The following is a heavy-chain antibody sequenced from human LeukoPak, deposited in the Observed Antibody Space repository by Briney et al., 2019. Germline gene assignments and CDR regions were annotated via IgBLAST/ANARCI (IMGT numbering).Heavy chain of an antibody. CDR2: IYHRGST. J-gene: IGHJ4*02. Sequence: SETLSLTCTVSGDSISSYYWSWLRQPPGKGLEWIGYIYHRGSTNYNPSLKSRVTLSADTSKDQFSLKLASVTAADTAVYYCATGYSRTWYYFDYWGQGTLVTVSS. CDR1: GDSISSYY. CDR3: ATGYSRTWYYFDY. D-gene: IGHD6-13*01. V-gene: IGHV4-59*01.